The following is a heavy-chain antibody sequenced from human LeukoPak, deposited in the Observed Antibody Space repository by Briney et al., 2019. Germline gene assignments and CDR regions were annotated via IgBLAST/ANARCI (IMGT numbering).Heavy chain of an antibody. CDR3: AKDPRYYGSWRTPPDYGMDV. J-gene: IGHJ6*02. CDR2: ISYDGSNK. Sequence: GRSLRLSCAASGFTFSSYGMHWVRQAPGKGLEWVAVISYDGSNKYYADSVKGRFTISRDNSKNTLYLQMNSLRAEDTAVYYCAKDPRYYGSWRTPPDYGMDVWGQGTTVTVSS. D-gene: IGHD3-10*01. CDR1: GFTFSSYG. V-gene: IGHV3-30*18.